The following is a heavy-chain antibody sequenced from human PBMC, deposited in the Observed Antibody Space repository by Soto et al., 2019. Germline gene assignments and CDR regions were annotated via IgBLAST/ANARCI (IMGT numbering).Heavy chain of an antibody. Sequence: PGGSLRLSCAASGSTFSSYSMNWVRQAPGKGLEWVSSISSSSSYIYYADSVKGRFTISRDNAKNSLYLQMNSLRAEDTAVYYCARDQIAAAPSGRLTKARYGMDVWGQGTTVTVSS. D-gene: IGHD6-13*01. CDR2: ISSSSSYI. CDR1: GSTFSSYS. CDR3: ARDQIAAAPSGRLTKARYGMDV. J-gene: IGHJ6*02. V-gene: IGHV3-21*01.